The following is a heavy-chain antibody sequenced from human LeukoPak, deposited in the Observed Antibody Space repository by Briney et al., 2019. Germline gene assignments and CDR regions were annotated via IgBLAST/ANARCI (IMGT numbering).Heavy chain of an antibody. Sequence: GGSLRLSCAASGFTFRSYAMSWVRQAPGKGLEWVSAISGSGRSTYYADAVKGRFTISRDNSKNTLYLQMNSLRAEDTAVYYCAKDRTPDCSSTSCLFVFDYWGQGTLVTVSS. J-gene: IGHJ4*02. CDR2: ISGSGRST. D-gene: IGHD2-2*01. V-gene: IGHV3-23*01. CDR1: GFTFRSYA. CDR3: AKDRTPDCSSTSCLFVFDY.